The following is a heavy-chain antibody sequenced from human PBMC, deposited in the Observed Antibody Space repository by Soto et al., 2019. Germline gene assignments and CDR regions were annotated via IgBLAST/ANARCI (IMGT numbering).Heavy chain of an antibody. CDR1: GGSISSYY. J-gene: IGHJ5*02. V-gene: IGHV4-59*01. CDR3: VRNARNPSDP. CDR2: IYYSGST. Sequence: PSETLSLTCTVSGGSISSYYWSWIRQPPGKGLEWIGYIYYSGSTNYNPSLKSRVTISVDTSKNQFSLKLSSVTAADTAVHYCVRNARNPSDPRCPAPFVSVSS. D-gene: IGHD1-1*01.